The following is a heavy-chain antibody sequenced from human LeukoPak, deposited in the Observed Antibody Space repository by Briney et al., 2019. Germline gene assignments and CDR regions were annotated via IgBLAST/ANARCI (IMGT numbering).Heavy chain of an antibody. V-gene: IGHV4-59*01. CDR2: INHSGST. J-gene: IGHJ3*02. CDR3: ARFLLGYCSGFMCSKDGFDI. Sequence: SETLSLTCTVSGGSIDNYYWSWIRLSPGKGLEWIGYINHSGSTNYNPSLKGRITMSVDTSKNHFSLKLTSVTAADTAIYYCARFLLGYCSGFMCSKDGFDIWGQGTMVTVSS. CDR1: GGSIDNYY. D-gene: IGHD2-15*01.